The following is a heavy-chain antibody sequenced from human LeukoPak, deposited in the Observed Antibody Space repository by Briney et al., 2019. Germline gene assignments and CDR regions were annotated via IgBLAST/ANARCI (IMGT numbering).Heavy chain of an antibody. V-gene: IGHV4-61*02. CDR2: IYTSGST. CDR3: ARGGEQEGWFDP. J-gene: IGHJ5*02. CDR1: GGSISSGSYY. D-gene: IGHD1/OR15-1a*01. Sequence: PSQTLSLTCTVSGGSISSGSYYWSWIRQPAGKGLEWIGRIYTSGSTNYNPSLKSRVTISVDTSKNQFSLKLSSVTAADTAVYYCARGGEQEGWFDPWGQGTLVTVSS.